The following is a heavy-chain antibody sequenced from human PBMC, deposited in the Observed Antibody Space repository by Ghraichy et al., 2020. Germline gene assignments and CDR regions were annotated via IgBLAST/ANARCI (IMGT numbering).Heavy chain of an antibody. V-gene: IGHV4-39*01. J-gene: IGHJ5*02. D-gene: IGHD6-13*01. CDR1: GGSISSSTYY. CDR2: IYYSGST. CDR3: ARQEGYEQHAGEFDP. Sequence: SETLSLTCTVSGGSISSSTYYWGWIRQPPGKGLEWIGSIYYSGSTYYNPSLKSRVTISVDTSKNQFSLKLSSVTAADTAVYYCARQEGYEQHAGEFDPWGQEPWSPSPQ.